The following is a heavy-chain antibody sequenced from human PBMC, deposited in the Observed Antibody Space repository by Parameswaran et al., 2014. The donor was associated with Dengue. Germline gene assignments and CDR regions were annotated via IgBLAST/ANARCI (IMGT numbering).Heavy chain of an antibody. CDR3: ARERTSGWYRGAFGP. J-gene: IGHJ5*02. V-gene: IGHV1-2*02. D-gene: IGHD6-19*01. Sequence: WVRQAPGQGLEWMGWINPNIGDTNYAQKFQGRVTMTRDTSISTVYMELSRLKSDDTAIYYCARERTSGWYRGAFGPWGQGTPVTVSS. CDR2: INPNIGDT.